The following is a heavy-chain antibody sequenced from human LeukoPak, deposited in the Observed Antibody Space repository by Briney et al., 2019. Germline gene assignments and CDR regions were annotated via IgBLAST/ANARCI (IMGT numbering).Heavy chain of an antibody. V-gene: IGHV3-20*04. D-gene: IGHD3-3*01. CDR3: ARDIYDFWSGYYMDV. CDR2: INWNGGST. Sequence: RPGGSLRLSCAASGFTFDDYGMSWVRQAPGKGLEWVSGINWNGGSTGYADSVKGRFTTSRDNAKNSLYLQMNSLRAEDTALYYCARDIYDFWSGYYMDVWGKGTTVTVSS. J-gene: IGHJ6*03. CDR1: GFTFDDYG.